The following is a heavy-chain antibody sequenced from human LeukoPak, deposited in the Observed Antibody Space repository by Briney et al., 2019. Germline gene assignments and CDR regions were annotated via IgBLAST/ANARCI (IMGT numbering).Heavy chain of an antibody. V-gene: IGHV1-69*13. D-gene: IGHD3-10*01. J-gene: IGHJ6*03. CDR3: ARESITMVRGVIITGYYYYYMDV. Sequence: GGSVNLSCKASGVTFSSYAISWVREAPGQGLECMGGIIPIFGTANYAQKFQGRVTITADESTSTAYMELSSMRSAVTAVYYCARESITMVRGVIITGYYYYYMDVWGKGTTVTVSS. CDR2: IIPIFGTA. CDR1: GVTFSSYA.